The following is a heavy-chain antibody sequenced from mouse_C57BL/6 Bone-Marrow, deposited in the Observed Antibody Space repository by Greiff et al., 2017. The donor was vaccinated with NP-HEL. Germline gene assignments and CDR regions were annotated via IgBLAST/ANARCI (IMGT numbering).Heavy chain of an antibody. CDR2: IDPSDSYT. J-gene: IGHJ3*01. CDR3: ASYYDYDGFAY. V-gene: IGHV1-59*01. CDR1: GYTFTSYW. Sequence: QVQLQQPGAELVRPGTSVKLSCKASGYTFTSYWMHWVKQRPGQGLEWIGVIDPSDSYTNYNHKFKGKATLTVDTSSSTAYMQLSSLTSEDSAVYYCASYYDYDGFAYWGQGTLVTVSA. D-gene: IGHD2-4*01.